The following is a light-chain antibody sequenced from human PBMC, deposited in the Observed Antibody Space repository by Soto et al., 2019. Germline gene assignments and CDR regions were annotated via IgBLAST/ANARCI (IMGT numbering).Light chain of an antibody. CDR3: QYLNSFPLS. CDR2: LAS. CDR1: QGIRSY. Sequence: DIQLTHSPASLSASVGDRVTITCRASQGIRSYLAWYQQKPGKAPKLLIFLASTLQSGVPSRFSGSGSGTDFSLTINSLQPEDVATYYCQYLNSFPLSFGGGTKVDIK. J-gene: IGKJ4*01. V-gene: IGKV1-9*01.